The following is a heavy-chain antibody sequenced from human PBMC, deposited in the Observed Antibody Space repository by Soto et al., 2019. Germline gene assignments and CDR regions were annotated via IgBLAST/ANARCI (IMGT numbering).Heavy chain of an antibody. D-gene: IGHD2-2*02. V-gene: IGHV4-4*02. J-gene: IGHJ6*03. CDR2: IYHSGST. CDR1: SGSISSSNW. Sequence: PSETLSLTCAVSSGSISSSNWWSWVRQPPGKGLEWIGEIYHSGSTNYNPSLKSRVTISVDKSKNQLSLKLSSVTAADAAVYYCARLIAPRKVVPAAISRRGLHYYYMDVWGKGTTVTVSS. CDR3: ARLIAPRKVVPAAISRRGLHYYYMDV.